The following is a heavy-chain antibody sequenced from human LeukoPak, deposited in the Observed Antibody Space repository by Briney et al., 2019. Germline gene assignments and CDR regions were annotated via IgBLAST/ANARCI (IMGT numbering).Heavy chain of an antibody. Sequence: SETLSLTCTVSGASVSTYYWGWLRQPAGKGLEWIGRIYASGNTNYNPSLKSRVTISRDTSKNQFSLRLTSVTAADTAVYYCARDYGGSYHFDYWGQGTLVTVSS. J-gene: IGHJ4*02. D-gene: IGHD1-26*01. CDR1: GASVSTYY. CDR2: IYASGNT. CDR3: ARDYGGSYHFDY. V-gene: IGHV4-4*07.